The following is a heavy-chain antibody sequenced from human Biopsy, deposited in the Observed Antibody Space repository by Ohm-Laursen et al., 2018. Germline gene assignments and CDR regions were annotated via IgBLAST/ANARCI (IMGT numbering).Heavy chain of an antibody. CDR3: ARLTRSTPTTGV. V-gene: IGHV1-2*02. D-gene: IGHD2-8*01. Sequence: ASVKVSCKASGYSFTSYGISWVRQAPGEGLEWMGWLNTNSGDTEYAENFQGRVTMTRDTSISTAYMELSRLRSDDTAVYYCARLTRSTPTTGVWGQGTLVTVSS. CDR2: LNTNSGDT. CDR1: GYSFTSYG. J-gene: IGHJ4*02.